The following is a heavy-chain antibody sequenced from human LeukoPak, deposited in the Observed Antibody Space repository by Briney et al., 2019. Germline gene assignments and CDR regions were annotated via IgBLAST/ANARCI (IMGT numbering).Heavy chain of an antibody. J-gene: IGHJ4*02. CDR2: LRYDGRNK. D-gene: IGHD1-26*01. CDR3: ARDLSGSPNRHFDY. V-gene: IGHV3-30*02. CDR1: GFTFSRYG. Sequence: GGSLRLSCAASGFTFSRYGMHWVRQAPGKGLEWVAFLRYDGRNKYSADSLKGRFTISRDNSKNSLYLQMISLRAEDTAVYYCARDLSGSPNRHFDYWGQGTLVTVSS.